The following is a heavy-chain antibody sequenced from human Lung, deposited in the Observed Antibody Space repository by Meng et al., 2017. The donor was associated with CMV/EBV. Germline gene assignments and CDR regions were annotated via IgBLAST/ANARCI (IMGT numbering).Heavy chain of an antibody. V-gene: IGHV3-66*02. Sequence: GEXXKISCAVSGFTVSSNYMSWVRQALGKGLEWVSVIYTGGITYYADSVKGRFTISRDNSKNTLYLQMNSLRADDTAVYYCAAEGENSGDETRDAFDLWGQGXMVTVSS. CDR3: AAEGENSGDETRDAFDL. CDR1: GFTVSSNY. D-gene: IGHD6-25*01. J-gene: IGHJ3*01. CDR2: IYTGGIT.